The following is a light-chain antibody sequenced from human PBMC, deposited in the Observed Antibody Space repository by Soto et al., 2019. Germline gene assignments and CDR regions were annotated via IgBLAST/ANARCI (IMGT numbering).Light chain of an antibody. V-gene: IGKV1-5*03. CDR1: QIIDNW. CDR3: QEYNSH. CDR2: KAS. Sequence: DPQMTQSPSALSASVGDRVTITCRASQIIDNWLAWYQQKAGKAPKLLIYKASNLQSGVPSRFSGSGYGSEFTITIINLQDEDSATYYCQEYNSHFGGGTKVEIK. J-gene: IGKJ4*01.